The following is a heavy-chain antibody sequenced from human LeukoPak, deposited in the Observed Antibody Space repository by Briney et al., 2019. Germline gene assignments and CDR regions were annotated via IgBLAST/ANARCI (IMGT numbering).Heavy chain of an antibody. CDR1: GYTFTDHY. CDR3: ATDPLSMTRYYFDY. V-gene: IGHV1-69-2*01. J-gene: IGHJ4*02. CDR2: VDPEDGET. D-gene: IGHD2-8*01. Sequence: ATVKISCKVSGYTFTDHYMHWLQQAPGKGLEWMGLVDPEDGETIYAEKFQGRVTITADTSTDTAYMELSSLRSEDTAVYYCATDPLSMTRYYFDYWGQGTLVTVSS.